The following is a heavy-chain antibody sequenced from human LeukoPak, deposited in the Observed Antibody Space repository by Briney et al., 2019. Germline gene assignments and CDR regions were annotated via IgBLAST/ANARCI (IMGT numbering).Heavy chain of an antibody. CDR1: GGSISSYY. D-gene: IGHD1-26*01. Sequence: PSETLSLTCTVSGGSISSYYWSWIRQPPGKGLEWIGYIYYSGSTNYNPSLKSRLTISVDTSKNQFSLKLSSVTAADTAVYYCARLVGYYFDYWGQGTLVTVSS. J-gene: IGHJ4*02. CDR3: ARLVGYYFDY. V-gene: IGHV4-59*12. CDR2: IYYSGST.